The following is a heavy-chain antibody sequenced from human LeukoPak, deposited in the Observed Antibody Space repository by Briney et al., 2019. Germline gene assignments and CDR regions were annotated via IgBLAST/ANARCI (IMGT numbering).Heavy chain of an antibody. V-gene: IGHV4-34*01. Sequence: SETLSLTCAVYGGSFSGYYWSWLRQPPGKGLEWIGEINHSGNTNYNPSLKSRVTISVDTSKNQFSLKLNSVTAADTAVYYCARGRDDFDYWGQGTLVTVSS. CDR1: GGSFSGYY. CDR2: INHSGNT. CDR3: ARGRDDFDY. J-gene: IGHJ4*02.